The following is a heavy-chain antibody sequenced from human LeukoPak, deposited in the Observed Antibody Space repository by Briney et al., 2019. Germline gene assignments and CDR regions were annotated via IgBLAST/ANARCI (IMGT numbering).Heavy chain of an antibody. V-gene: IGHV4-34*01. CDR1: GGSFSGYY. Sequence: PSETLSLTCAVYGGSFSGYYWSWIRQPPGKGLEWIGAINHSGSTNYNPSLKSRVTISVDTSKNQFSLKLSSVTAADTAVYYCARGHASTLLRGVNIDIWGQGTMVTVSS. CDR2: INHSGST. CDR3: ARGHASTLLRGVNIDI. D-gene: IGHD3-10*01. J-gene: IGHJ3*02.